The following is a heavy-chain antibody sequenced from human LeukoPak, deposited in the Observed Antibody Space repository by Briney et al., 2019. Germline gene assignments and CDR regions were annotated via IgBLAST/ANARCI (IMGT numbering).Heavy chain of an antibody. J-gene: IGHJ4*02. Sequence: ASVKVSCKASGYTFTGYYMHWVRQAPGQGLEWMGWINPNSGGTNYAQKFQGRVTMTRDTSISTAYMELSRLRSDDTAVYYCARETYYYGSGSYSDYWGQGTLVTVSS. V-gene: IGHV1-2*02. D-gene: IGHD3-10*01. CDR3: ARETYYYGSGSYSDY. CDR1: GYTFTGYY. CDR2: INPNSGGT.